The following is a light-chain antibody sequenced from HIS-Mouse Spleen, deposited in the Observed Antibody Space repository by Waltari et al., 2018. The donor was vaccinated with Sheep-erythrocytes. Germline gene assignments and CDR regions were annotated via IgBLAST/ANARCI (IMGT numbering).Light chain of an antibody. Sequence: QSALTQPPSASGSPGQSVTISCTVTSSDVGGDNYFSWYQQPPGKAPKLMIYEVSKRPSGVPDRFSGSKSGNTASLTVSGLQAEDEADYYCSSYAGSNNWVFGGGTKLTVL. V-gene: IGLV2-8*01. CDR3: SSYAGSNNWV. J-gene: IGLJ3*02. CDR2: EVS. CDR1: SSDVGGDNY.